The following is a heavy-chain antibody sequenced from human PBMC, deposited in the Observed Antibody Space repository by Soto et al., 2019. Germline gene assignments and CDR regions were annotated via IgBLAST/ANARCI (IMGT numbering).Heavy chain of an antibody. Sequence: QLQLQESGPGLVKSSETLSLTCTVSGGSISSSSYYWGWIRQPPGKGLEWIGSISYSGSTYYNSSLKSRVTISVDTSKNQFSLKVSSVTAADTAVYYCARHDRDYGDQIDYWGQGTLVTVSS. CDR2: ISYSGST. CDR1: GGSISSSSYY. V-gene: IGHV4-39*01. CDR3: ARHDRDYGDQIDY. D-gene: IGHD4-17*01. J-gene: IGHJ4*02.